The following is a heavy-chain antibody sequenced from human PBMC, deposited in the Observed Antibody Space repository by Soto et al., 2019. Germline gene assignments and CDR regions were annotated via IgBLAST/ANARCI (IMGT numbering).Heavy chain of an antibody. J-gene: IGHJ6*02. CDR3: ASCLVTTYFYYYGMDV. CDR1: GGTFSRYS. CDR2: IIPVFGTA. D-gene: IGHD4-17*01. V-gene: IGHV1-69*12. Sequence: QVQLVQSGAEVKKPGSSVKVSCKASGGTFSRYSISWVRQAPGQGLEWMGGIIPVFGTANYAQKFQGRVTITADESTSTVYMEWSSLTSDDTAVYLCASCLVTTYFYYYGMDVWGQGTTVTVSS.